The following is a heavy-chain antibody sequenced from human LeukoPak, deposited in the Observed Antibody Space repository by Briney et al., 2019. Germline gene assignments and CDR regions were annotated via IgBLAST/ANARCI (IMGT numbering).Heavy chain of an antibody. Sequence: GGSLRLSCAASGFTFSSYAMSWVRQAPGKGLEWVSAISGSGGSTYYADSVKGRFTISRDNAKNSLYLQMDSLRAEDTAVYYCARYYYDSSGKNLGYWGQGTLVTVSS. CDR1: GFTFSSYA. V-gene: IGHV3-23*01. J-gene: IGHJ4*02. CDR2: ISGSGGST. D-gene: IGHD3-22*01. CDR3: ARYYYDSSGKNLGY.